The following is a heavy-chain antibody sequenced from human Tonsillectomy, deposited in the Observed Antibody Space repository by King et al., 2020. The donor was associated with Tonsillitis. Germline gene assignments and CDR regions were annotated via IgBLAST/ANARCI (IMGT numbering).Heavy chain of an antibody. J-gene: IGHJ4*02. CDR2: IRSKAYGGTT. Sequence: VQLVESGGGLVQPGRSLRLSCTASGFTFGDYAMSWVRQAPGKGLEWVGFIRSKAYGGTTEYAASVKGRLTILRDDSQSIAYLQMNSLKTEEPAVYYCTRDLGDLDYWGQGTLVTVSS. CDR3: TRDLGDLDY. CDR1: GFTFGDYA. V-gene: IGHV3-49*04. D-gene: IGHD3-16*01.